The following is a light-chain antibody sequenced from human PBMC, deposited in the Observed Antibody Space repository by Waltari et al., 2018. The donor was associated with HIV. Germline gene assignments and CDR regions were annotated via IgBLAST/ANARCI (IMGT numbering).Light chain of an antibody. Sequence: DIQMTQSPSSLSASVGDRITITCPASQSISSYLNWYQQNPGKAPKLLIFAAPLLHSGVPSRFTASVSETDFTRSINRLQPEDFATYYCQQNYDTVITFGGGTKVDIK. CDR1: QSISSY. V-gene: IGKV1-39*01. J-gene: IGKJ4*01. CDR2: AAP. CDR3: QQNYDTVIT.